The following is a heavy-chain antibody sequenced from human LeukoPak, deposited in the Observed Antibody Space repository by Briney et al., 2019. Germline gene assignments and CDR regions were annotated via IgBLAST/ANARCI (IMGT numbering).Heavy chain of an antibody. CDR2: IKQDGGEK. Sequence: GGSLRLSCAASGFTFSSYWMHWVRQAPGKGLVWVANIKQDGGEKYYVDSVKGRFTISRDNAKNSLYLQMNSLRAEDTAVYYCARDSLLWTPRDWGQGTLVTVSS. CDR3: ARDSLLWTPRD. CDR1: GFTFSSYW. D-gene: IGHD3-10*01. J-gene: IGHJ4*02. V-gene: IGHV3-7*01.